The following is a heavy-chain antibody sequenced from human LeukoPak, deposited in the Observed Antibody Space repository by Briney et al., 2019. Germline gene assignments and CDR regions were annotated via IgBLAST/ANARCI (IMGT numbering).Heavy chain of an antibody. CDR3: ASGRGIAAAGKVSGWFDP. CDR2: INHSGST. V-gene: IGHV4-4*02. D-gene: IGHD6-13*01. J-gene: IGHJ5*02. Sequence: SETLSLTCAVSGGSISSNDWWSWVRQPPGKGLEWIGEINHSGSTNYNPSLKSRVTISVDTSKNQFSLKLSSVTAADTAVYYCASGRGIAAAGKVSGWFDPWGQGTLVTVSS. CDR1: GGSISSNDW.